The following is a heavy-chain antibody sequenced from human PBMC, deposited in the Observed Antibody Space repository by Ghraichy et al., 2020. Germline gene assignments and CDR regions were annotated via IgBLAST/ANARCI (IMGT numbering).Heavy chain of an antibody. CDR1: GGSISSYY. Sequence: SETLSLTCTVSGGSISSYYWSWIRQPPGKGLECNGYIYNSGNTKYNPSLKSRVTISVDTSKNQFSLRLSSVTAADTAVYYCARGDNGLSNFDYWGQVTLDTVSS. J-gene: IGHJ4*02. D-gene: IGHD3-16*01. CDR2: IYNSGNT. V-gene: IGHV4-59*01. CDR3: ARGDNGLSNFDY.